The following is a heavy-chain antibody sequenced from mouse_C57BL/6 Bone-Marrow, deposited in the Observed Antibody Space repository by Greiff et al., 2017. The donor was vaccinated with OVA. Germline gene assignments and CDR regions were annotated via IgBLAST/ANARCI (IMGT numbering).Heavy chain of an antibody. J-gene: IGHJ2*01. CDR3: AMTTVVAHFDY. V-gene: IGHV1-39*01. D-gene: IGHD1-1*01. CDR1: GYSFTDYN. Sequence: VQLQQSGPELVKPGASVKISCKASGYSFTDYNMNWVKQSNGKSLEWIGVINPNYGTASYNEKFKGKATLTVDQSSSTAYMQLNSLTSDDSAVYYCAMTTVVAHFDYWGQGTTLTVSS. CDR2: INPNYGTA.